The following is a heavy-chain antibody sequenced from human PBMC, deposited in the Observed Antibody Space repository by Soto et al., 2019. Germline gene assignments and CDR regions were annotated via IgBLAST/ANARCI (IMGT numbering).Heavy chain of an antibody. CDR2: IYYSGRT. CDR1: GDSISSSRYS. Sequence: QLQLQESGPGLVKASETLSLTCSVSGDSISSSRYSWGWIRQPPGKGLEWIGNIYYSGRTNYNPSLKSRVTISGDTSKNQLSLRLSSVTAADTAVYYCARHLNFEESWFDPWGQGTLVTVSS. J-gene: IGHJ5*02. D-gene: IGHD3-9*01. V-gene: IGHV4-39*01. CDR3: ARHLNFEESWFDP.